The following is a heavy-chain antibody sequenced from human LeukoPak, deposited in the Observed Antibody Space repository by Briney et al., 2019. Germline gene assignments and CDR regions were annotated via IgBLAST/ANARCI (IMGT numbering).Heavy chain of an antibody. Sequence: PGGSLRLFCAASGLTFSSYAMSWVRQAPGKGLEWVSAISGSGGSTYYADSVKGRFTISRDNSKNTLYLQMNSLRAEDTAVYYCAKSSSYYGSGSYYPSPFDYWGQGTLVTVSS. CDR1: GLTFSSYA. CDR2: ISGSGGST. D-gene: IGHD3-10*01. J-gene: IGHJ4*02. CDR3: AKSSSYYGSGSYYPSPFDY. V-gene: IGHV3-23*01.